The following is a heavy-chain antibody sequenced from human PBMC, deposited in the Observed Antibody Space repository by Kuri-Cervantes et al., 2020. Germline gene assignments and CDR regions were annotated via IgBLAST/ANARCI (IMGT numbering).Heavy chain of an antibody. V-gene: IGHV3-23*01. J-gene: IGHJ4*02. CDR2: ISGSGDST. CDR1: GFTFSYYW. Sequence: GGSLRLSCEASGFTFSYYWMNWVRQAPGKGLEWVSVISGSGDSTFYIDSVKGRLTISRDNSKNTLYLQMNSLRAEDTAVYYCARDYYDSSGHSYWGQGTLVTVSS. CDR3: ARDYYDSSGHSY. D-gene: IGHD3-22*01.